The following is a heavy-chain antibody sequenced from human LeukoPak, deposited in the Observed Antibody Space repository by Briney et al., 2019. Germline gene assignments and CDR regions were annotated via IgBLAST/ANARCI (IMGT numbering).Heavy chain of an antibody. CDR2: VIVGSGRT. CDR1: GFTFSNPA. V-gene: IGHV1-58*02. CDR3: AAELYGGIFGHCCSFAY. J-gene: IGHJ4*02. Sequence: GASVKVSCKTSGFTFSNPAIQWVRRARGQPLEWIGWVIVGSGRTHYAQRLHDRLLITRDMATNVATLEVSSLTSEDTAVYYCAAELYGGIFGHCCSFAYWGQGTLVTVSS. D-gene: IGHD2-21*02.